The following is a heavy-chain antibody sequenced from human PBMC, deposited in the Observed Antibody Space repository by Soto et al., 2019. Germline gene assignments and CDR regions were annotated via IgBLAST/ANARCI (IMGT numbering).Heavy chain of an antibody. CDR1: GYTFTSYA. CDR2: INANTGNP. D-gene: IGHD6-19*01. Sequence: ASVKVSCNASGYTFTSYAMNLVRQAPGQGLEWMGWINANTGNPTYAQGFTGRFVFSLDTSVSTAYLQICSLKAEDTAVYYCARDRGYSSFYYYYYGMDVWGQGTTVTVSS. CDR3: ARDRGYSSFYYYYYGMDV. J-gene: IGHJ6*02. V-gene: IGHV7-4-1*01.